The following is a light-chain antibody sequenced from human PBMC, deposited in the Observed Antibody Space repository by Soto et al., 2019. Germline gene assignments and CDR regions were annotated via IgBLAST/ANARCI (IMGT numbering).Light chain of an antibody. CDR2: GNS. J-gene: IGLJ2*01. V-gene: IGLV1-40*01. CDR1: SSNIGAGYD. CDR3: QSYDSRLSARV. Sequence: QSVLTQPPSVSGAPGQRVTISCTGSSSNIGAGYDVHWYQHLPGTAPKLLIYGNSNRPSGVPDRFSGSKSGTSASLAITGLQAEDEADYYCQSYDSRLSARVFGGGTKLTVL.